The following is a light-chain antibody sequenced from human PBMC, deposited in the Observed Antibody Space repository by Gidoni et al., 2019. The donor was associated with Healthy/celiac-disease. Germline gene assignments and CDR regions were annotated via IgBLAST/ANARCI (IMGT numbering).Light chain of an antibody. CDR3: MQALQTPWT. CDR2: LGS. V-gene: IGKV2-28*01. Sequence: IVMTPSPLSLPVTPGEPASISCRSSQSLLHSNGYNYLDWYLQKPGQSPQLLIYLGSNRASGVPDRFSGSGSGTDFTLKSSRVEAEDVGVYYCMQALQTPWTFGQGTKVEIK. J-gene: IGKJ1*01. CDR1: QSLLHSNGYNY.